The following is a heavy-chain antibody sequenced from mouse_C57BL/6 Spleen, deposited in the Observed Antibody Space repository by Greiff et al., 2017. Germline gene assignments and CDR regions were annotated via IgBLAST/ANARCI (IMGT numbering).Heavy chain of an antibody. V-gene: IGHV1-59*01. CDR1: GYTFTSYW. CDR2: IDPSDSYT. Sequence: VKLQQPGAELVRPGTSVKLSCKASGYTFTSYWMHWVKQRPGQGLEWIGVIDPSDSYTNYNQKFKGKATLTVDTSSSTAYMQLSSLTSEDSAVYYCASDYYGSTPYAMDYWGQGTSVTVAS. CDR3: ASDYYGSTPYAMDY. J-gene: IGHJ4*01. D-gene: IGHD1-1*01.